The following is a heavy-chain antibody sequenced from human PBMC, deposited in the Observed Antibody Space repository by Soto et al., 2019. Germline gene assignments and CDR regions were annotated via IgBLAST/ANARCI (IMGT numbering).Heavy chain of an antibody. Sequence: PSETLSLTCAVYGGSFSCYYWSWIRQPPGKGLEWIGEINHSGSTNYNPSLKSRVTISVDTSKNQFSLKLSSVTAADTAVYYCARXRGYCTNGVCYRYYFDYWGQGTLVTVSS. J-gene: IGHJ4*02. V-gene: IGHV4-34*01. CDR2: INHSGST. D-gene: IGHD2-8*01. CDR3: ARXRGYCTNGVCYRYYFDY. CDR1: GGSFSCYY.